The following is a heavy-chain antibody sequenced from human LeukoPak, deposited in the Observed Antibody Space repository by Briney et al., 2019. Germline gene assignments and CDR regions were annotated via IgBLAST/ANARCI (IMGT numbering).Heavy chain of an antibody. CDR2: IYHSGST. Sequence: SETLSLTCAVYGGSFSGYYWSWIRQPPGKGLEWIGEIYHSGSTNYNPSLKSRVTISVDKSKNQFSLKLSSVTAADTAVYYCARGVIAVAGTYYFDYWGQGTLVTVSS. CDR1: GGSFSGYY. CDR3: ARGVIAVAGTYYFDY. D-gene: IGHD6-19*01. J-gene: IGHJ4*02. V-gene: IGHV4-34*01.